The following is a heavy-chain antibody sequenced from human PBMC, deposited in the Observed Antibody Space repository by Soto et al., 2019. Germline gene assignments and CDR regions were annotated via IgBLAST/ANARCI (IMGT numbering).Heavy chain of an antibody. D-gene: IGHD3-22*01. CDR1: GGSISSYY. CDR3: ARLLYDSRGYYYFDY. J-gene: IGHJ4*02. CDR2: IYYSGST. V-gene: IGHV4-59*08. Sequence: SETLSLTCTVSGGSISSYYWSWIRQPPGKGLEWIGYIYYSGSTNYNPSLKSRVTISVDTSKNQFSLKVRSVTAADTAVYYCARLLYDSRGYYYFDYWGQGILVTVSS.